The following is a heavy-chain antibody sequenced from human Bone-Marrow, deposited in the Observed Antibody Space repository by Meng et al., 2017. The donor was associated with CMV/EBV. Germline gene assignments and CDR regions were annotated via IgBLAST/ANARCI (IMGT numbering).Heavy chain of an antibody. J-gene: IGHJ6*01. CDR3: ARDHQTWITVVVVAAWYYYGMDV. V-gene: IGHV3-30-3*01. Sequence: GESLKISCAASGFTFSSYAMHWVRQAPGKGLEWVAVISYDGSNKYYADSVKGRFTISRDNSKNTLYLQMNSLRAEDTAVYYCARDHQTWITVVVVAAWYYYGMDVWGPGPTVTGYS. CDR2: ISYDGSNK. CDR1: GFTFSSYA. D-gene: IGHD2-15*01.